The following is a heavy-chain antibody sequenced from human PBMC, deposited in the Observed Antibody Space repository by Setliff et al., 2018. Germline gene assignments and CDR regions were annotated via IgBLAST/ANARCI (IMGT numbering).Heavy chain of an antibody. D-gene: IGHD4-4*01. CDR1: DGAFSTYY. CDR2: MHQSGRT. V-gene: IGHV4-34*01. Sequence: PLETLSLTCDVYDGAFSTYYWTWIRQPPGKGLEWIGEMHQSGRTKFNPSLKSRVTMSVDPSKNHFSLKVTSVTVADTAVYYCAREGPESDSSGYMDVWGQGTTVTVSS. CDR3: AREGPESDSSGYMDV. J-gene: IGHJ6*03.